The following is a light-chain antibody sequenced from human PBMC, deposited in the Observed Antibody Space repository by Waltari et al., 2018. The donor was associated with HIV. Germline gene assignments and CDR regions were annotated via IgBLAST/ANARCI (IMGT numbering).Light chain of an antibody. J-gene: IGLJ1*01. CDR2: DNT. CDR1: SSNIGAALA. V-gene: IGLV1-40*01. CDR3: QSFDSSLSGYV. Sequence: QSVLTQPPSVSGAPGQRVTISCTGTSSNIGAALAVHWYQQLPATAPKLLIYDNTNRPSGVPDRFSGSRSGSSASLAITGLQAEDEADYYCQSFDSSLSGYVFGTGTKVTVL.